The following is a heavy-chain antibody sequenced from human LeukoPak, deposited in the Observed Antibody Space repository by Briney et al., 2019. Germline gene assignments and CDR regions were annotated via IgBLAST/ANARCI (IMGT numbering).Heavy chain of an antibody. V-gene: IGHV4-61*05. D-gene: IGHD4-23*01. CDR1: GGSISSSSYY. CDR2: IYYSGST. CDR3: ASTYDYGGNSRIDAFDI. Sequence: SETLSLTCTVSGGSISSSSYYWGWIRQPPGKGLEWIGYIYYSGSTNYNPSLKSRVTISVDTSKNQFSLKLSSVTAADTAVYYCASTYDYGGNSRIDAFDIWGQGTMVTVSS. J-gene: IGHJ3*02.